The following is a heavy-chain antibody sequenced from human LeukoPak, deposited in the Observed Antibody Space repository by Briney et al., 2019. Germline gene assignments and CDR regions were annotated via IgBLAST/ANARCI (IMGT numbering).Heavy chain of an antibody. CDR3: VRDDDRPDNGLDY. V-gene: IGHV3-66*01. CDR2: IYSGGST. CDR1: GFTVSSNY. Sequence: GGSLRLSCAASGFTVSSNYMSWVRQAPGKGLEWVSVIYSGGSTYYADSVKGRFTISRDNSKNTLYLQMNSLRAEDTAVYYCVRDDDRPDNGLDYWGQGTLVTVSS. D-gene: IGHD3-22*01. J-gene: IGHJ4*02.